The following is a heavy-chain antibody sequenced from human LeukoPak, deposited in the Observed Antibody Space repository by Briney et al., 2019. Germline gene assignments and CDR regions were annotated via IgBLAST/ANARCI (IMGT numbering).Heavy chain of an antibody. CDR2: ISYDGSNK. D-gene: IGHD1-26*01. CDR3: AKDLYSGSTRSPIDY. CDR1: GFTFSSYG. Sequence: GGSLRLSCAASGFTFSSYGMHWVRQAPGKGLEWVAVISYDGSNKYYADSVKGRFTISRDNSKNTLYLQMNSLRAEDTAVYYCAKDLYSGSTRSPIDYWGQGTLVTVSS. V-gene: IGHV3-30*18. J-gene: IGHJ4*02.